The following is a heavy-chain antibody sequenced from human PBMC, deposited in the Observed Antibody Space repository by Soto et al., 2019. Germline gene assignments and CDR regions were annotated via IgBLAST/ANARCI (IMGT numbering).Heavy chain of an antibody. D-gene: IGHD3-16*02. J-gene: IGHJ4*02. CDR3: ARGGTYYDYIWGSYRSEFDY. CDR1: GFTFSSYW. V-gene: IGHV3-74*01. CDR2: INSDGSST. Sequence: GGSLRLSCAASGFTFSSYWMHSVRQAPGKGLVWVSRINSDGSSTSYADSVKGRFTISRDNAKNTLYLQMNSLRAEDTAVYYCARGGTYYDYIWGSYRSEFDYWGQGTLVTVSS.